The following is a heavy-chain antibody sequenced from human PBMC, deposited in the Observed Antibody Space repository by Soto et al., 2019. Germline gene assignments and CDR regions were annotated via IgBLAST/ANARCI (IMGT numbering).Heavy chain of an antibody. D-gene: IGHD3-10*01. Sequence: TLSLTCAVSGXSLSSRSHYWNWIRRVPGKGLEFIGYIFYTGATYYNPSLRGRISMSVDNSKNQFSLTLRSVTAAETAIYYCAREGRHSGGMRESWFDPWGQGTQVTVS. J-gene: IGHJ5*02. CDR3: AREGRHSGGMRESWFDP. CDR1: GXSLSSRSHY. CDR2: IFYTGAT. V-gene: IGHV4-31*11.